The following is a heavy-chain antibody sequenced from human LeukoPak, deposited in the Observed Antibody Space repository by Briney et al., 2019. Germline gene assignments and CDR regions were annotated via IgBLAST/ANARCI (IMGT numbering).Heavy chain of an antibody. CDR3: AKVEGFGATEYYFDY. CDR2: ISGSGGST. Sequence: GGSLRLSCAASGFTFSSYAMSWVGQAPGKGLEWVSAISGSGGSTYYADSVKGRFTISRDNSKNTLYLQMNSLRAEDTAVYYCAKVEGFGATEYYFDYWGQGTLVTVSS. D-gene: IGHD1-26*01. CDR1: GFTFSSYA. V-gene: IGHV3-23*01. J-gene: IGHJ4*02.